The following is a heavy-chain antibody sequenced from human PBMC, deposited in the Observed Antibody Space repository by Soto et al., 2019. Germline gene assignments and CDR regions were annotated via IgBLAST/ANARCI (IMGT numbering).Heavy chain of an antibody. J-gene: IGHJ4*02. CDR3: ATGWCRVTMVRRSVYFDY. D-gene: IGHD3-10*01. CDR1: GGSFSGYY. Sequence: PSETMSPTCVVYGGSFSGYYWSWIRQPPGKGLEWVGEINHSGSTDYNPSLKSGVTVSVDTSKNHCSLNVGSVSPDGTAVYYCATGWCRVTMVRRSVYFDYWGQGTLVTVSS. CDR2: INHSGST. V-gene: IGHV4-34*01.